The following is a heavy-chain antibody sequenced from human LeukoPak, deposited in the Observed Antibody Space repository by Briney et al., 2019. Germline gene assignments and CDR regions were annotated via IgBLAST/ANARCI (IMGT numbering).Heavy chain of an antibody. CDR3: ARSYVSDSSGYYLAAY. Sequence: ASVKVSCKASGYTFVSYGISWVRQAPGQGLEWMGWIGAHNGNTNYAQKFQGRVTMTTDTSTSTTCMELRSLRSDDTAVYYCARSYVSDSSGYYLAAYWGQGTLVTVSS. V-gene: IGHV1-18*01. J-gene: IGHJ4*02. CDR2: IGAHNGNT. D-gene: IGHD3-22*01. CDR1: GYTFVSYG.